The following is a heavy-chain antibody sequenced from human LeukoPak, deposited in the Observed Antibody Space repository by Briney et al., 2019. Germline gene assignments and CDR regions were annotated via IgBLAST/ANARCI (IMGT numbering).Heavy chain of an antibody. CDR3: ARVGGYCSSTSCYG. CDR2: IIPILGIA. Sequence: ASVKVSCKASGGTSSSYAISWVRQAPGQGLEWMGRIIPILGIANYAQKFQGRVTITADKSTSTAYMELSSLRSEDTAVYYCARVGGYCSSTSCYGWGQGTLVTVSS. J-gene: IGHJ4*02. D-gene: IGHD2-2*03. CDR1: GGTSSSYA. V-gene: IGHV1-69*04.